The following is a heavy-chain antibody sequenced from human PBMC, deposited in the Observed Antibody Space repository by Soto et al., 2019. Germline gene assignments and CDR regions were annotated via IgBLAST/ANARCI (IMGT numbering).Heavy chain of an antibody. CDR2: IYWNDDK. J-gene: IGHJ3*02. CDR3: ARTLHDFWSGYLKASDAFDI. V-gene: IGHV2-5*01. Sequence: SGPTLVNPTQTLTLTCTFSGFSLSTSGVGVGWIRQPPGKAPERPALIYWNDDKRYSPSLKSRLTITKDTSKNQVVLTMTNMDPVDTATYYCARTLHDFWSGYLKASDAFDIWGQGTMVTVSS. D-gene: IGHD3-3*01. CDR1: GFSLSTSGVG.